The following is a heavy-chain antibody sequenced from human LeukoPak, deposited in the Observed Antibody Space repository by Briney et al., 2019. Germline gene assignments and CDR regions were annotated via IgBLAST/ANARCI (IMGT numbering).Heavy chain of an antibody. V-gene: IGHV3-30*18. CDR3: AKAGLQWGREYYFDY. CDR2: ISYDGSNK. J-gene: IGHJ4*02. CDR1: GFTFSNYY. Sequence: GGSLSLSCAASGFTFSNYYMHWVRQAPGKGLEWVTVISYDGSNKYFADSVKGRFTISRDNSRSTLYLQMNSLRAEDTAVYYCAKAGLQWGREYYFDYWGQGTLVTVSS. D-gene: IGHD4-11*01.